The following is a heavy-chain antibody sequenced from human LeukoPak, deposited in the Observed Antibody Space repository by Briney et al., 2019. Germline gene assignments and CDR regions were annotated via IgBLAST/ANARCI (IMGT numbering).Heavy chain of an antibody. CDR3: AKERDSSGWLAYYFDY. Sequence: GGSLRLSCAASGFTFSSYAMHWVRQAPGKGLEWVAVISYDGSNKYYADSVKGRFTISRDNSKNTLYLQMSSLRVEDTALYYCAKERDSSGWLAYYFDYWGRGTLVTVSS. D-gene: IGHD6-19*01. CDR2: ISYDGSNK. V-gene: IGHV3-30-3*01. CDR1: GFTFSSYA. J-gene: IGHJ4*02.